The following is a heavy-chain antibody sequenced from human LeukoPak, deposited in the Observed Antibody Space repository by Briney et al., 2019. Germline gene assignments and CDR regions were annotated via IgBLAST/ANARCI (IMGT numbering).Heavy chain of an antibody. CDR3: ARRRLDYDSSGLSKSGGYFDY. Sequence: GAPVKVSCKASGYTFTSYGISWVRQAPGQGLEWMGWISAYNGNTNYAQKLQGRVTMTTDTSTSTAYMELRSLRSDDTAVYYCARRRLDYDSSGLSKSGGYFDYWGQGTLVTVSS. V-gene: IGHV1-18*01. J-gene: IGHJ4*02. D-gene: IGHD3-22*01. CDR1: GYTFTSYG. CDR2: ISAYNGNT.